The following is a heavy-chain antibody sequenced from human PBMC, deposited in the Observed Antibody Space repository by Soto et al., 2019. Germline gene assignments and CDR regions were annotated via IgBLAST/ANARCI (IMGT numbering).Heavy chain of an antibody. D-gene: IGHD3-22*01. CDR1: GFTFSSYW. Sequence: GGSLRLSCAASGFTFSSYWMHWVRQAPGKGLVWVSRINSDGSSTSYADSVKGRFTISRDNAKNTLYLQMNSLRAEDTAVYYCARVRNYYDSSGHYYYYGMDVWGQGPTVTVSS. CDR2: INSDGSST. V-gene: IGHV3-74*01. J-gene: IGHJ6*02. CDR3: ARVRNYYDSSGHYYYYGMDV.